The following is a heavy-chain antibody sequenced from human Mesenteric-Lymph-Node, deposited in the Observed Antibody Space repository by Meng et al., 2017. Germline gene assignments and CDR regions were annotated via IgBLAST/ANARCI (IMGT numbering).Heavy chain of an antibody. D-gene: IGHD1-26*01. CDR2: INPNSGGT. CDR1: GYTFTGYY. V-gene: IGHV1-2*02. Sequence: ASVKVSCKASGYTFTGYYIHWVRQAPGQGLEWMGWINPNSGGTNYAQKFQGRVTMTRDTSISTAFVELSRLTSDDTAVYYCARDGNAFDIWGQGTMVTVSS. J-gene: IGHJ3*02. CDR3: ARDGNAFDI.